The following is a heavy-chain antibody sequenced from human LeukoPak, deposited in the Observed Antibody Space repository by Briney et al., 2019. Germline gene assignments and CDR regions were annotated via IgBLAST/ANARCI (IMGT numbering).Heavy chain of an antibody. J-gene: IGHJ4*02. V-gene: IGHV1-8*01. CDR1: GYSFTSHD. D-gene: IGHD6-13*01. Sequence: ASVKVSCKASGYSFTSHDINWVRQATGQGLEWMGWMNPNSGNTSYAQKFQDRVTMTRNTSISTAYLELSSLGSEDTAMYYCASALKRGSAGTLIDHWGQGTLVTVSS. CDR3: ASALKRGSAGTLIDH. CDR2: MNPNSGNT.